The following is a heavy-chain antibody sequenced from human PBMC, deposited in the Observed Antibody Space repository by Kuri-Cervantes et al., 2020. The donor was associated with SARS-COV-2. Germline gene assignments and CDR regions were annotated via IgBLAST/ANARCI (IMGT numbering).Heavy chain of an antibody. CDR3: AKSFDPYNSLSGDYFDY. J-gene: IGHJ4*02. V-gene: IGHV3-30-3*02. D-gene: IGHD5-24*01. CDR2: TTDDGTNK. CDR1: GFTFSTYT. Sequence: GGSLRLSCAASGFTFSTYTMHWVRQAPGKGLEWVAVTTDDGTNKYYADSVKGRFTVSRDNSKNTLYLQMNSLRPEDTAVYYCAKSFDPYNSLSGDYFDYWGQGTLVTVSS.